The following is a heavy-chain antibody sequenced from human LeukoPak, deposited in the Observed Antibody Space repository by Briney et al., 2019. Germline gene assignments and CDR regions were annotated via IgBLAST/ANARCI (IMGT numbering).Heavy chain of an antibody. Sequence: ASVKVSCTASGYTFTGYYMHWARQAPGQGLEWMGRINPKSGGTNYAQKFQGRVTMTRDTSISTAYMELSRLRSDDTAVYYCARDRFDSSGYYVWGQGTLVTVSS. CDR1: GYTFTGYY. J-gene: IGHJ4*02. D-gene: IGHD3-22*01. V-gene: IGHV1-2*06. CDR3: ARDRFDSSGYYV. CDR2: INPKSGGT.